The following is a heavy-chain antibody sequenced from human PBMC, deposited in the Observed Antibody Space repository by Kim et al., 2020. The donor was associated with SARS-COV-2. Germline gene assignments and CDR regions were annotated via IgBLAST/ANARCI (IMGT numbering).Heavy chain of an antibody. V-gene: IGHV3-48*04. CDR3: ARGISDWYFEL. CDR1: GFTFSSYS. Sequence: GGSLRLSCAASGFTFSSYSMNWVRQAPGKGLEWVSYISSSSSTIYYADSVKGRFTISRDNAKNSLYLQMNSLRAEDTAVYYCARGISDWYFELWGRGTLVTVSS. J-gene: IGHJ2*01. CDR2: ISSSSSTI.